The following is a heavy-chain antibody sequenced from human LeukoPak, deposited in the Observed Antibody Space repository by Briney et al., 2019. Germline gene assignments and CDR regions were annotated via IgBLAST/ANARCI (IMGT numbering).Heavy chain of an antibody. CDR2: ISSSGSTI. D-gene: IGHD1-7*01. J-gene: IGHJ4*02. V-gene: IGHV3-11*04. Sequence: PGGSLRLSCAASGFTFSDYYMSWIRQAPGKGLEGVSYISSSGSTIYYADSVKGRFTISRDNAKNSLYLQMHSLRAEDTAVYYCARELTGTKSFDYWGQGTLVTVSS. CDR1: GFTFSDYY. CDR3: ARELTGTKSFDY.